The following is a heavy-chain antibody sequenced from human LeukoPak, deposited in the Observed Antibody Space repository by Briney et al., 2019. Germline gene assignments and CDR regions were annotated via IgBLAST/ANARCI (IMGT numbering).Heavy chain of an antibody. CDR3: AMWGSD. J-gene: IGHJ4*02. CDR1: GFTFSGYW. V-gene: IGHV3-74*01. D-gene: IGHD2-21*01. CDR2: INSDESST. Sequence: LSGGPLRLSCAASGFTFSGYWMHWVRQAPGKGLVWVSLINSDESSTIYSDSVKGRFTISRDNAKNTLYLQMNSLRVEDTAVYYCAMWGSDWGQGTLVTVPT.